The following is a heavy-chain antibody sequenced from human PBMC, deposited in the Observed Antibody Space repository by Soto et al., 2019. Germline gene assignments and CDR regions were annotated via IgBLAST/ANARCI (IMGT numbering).Heavy chain of an antibody. D-gene: IGHD5-18*01. CDR1: GYTFTGYY. CDR3: AREAYTYNNRYYGMDG. CDR2: INPNSGGT. Sequence: ASVKVSCKASGYTFTGYYMHWVRQAPGQGLEWMGWINPNSGGTNYAQKFQGWVTMTRDTSISTAYMELSRLRSDDTAVYYCAREAYTYNNRYYGMDGWGQGTRVTVYS. V-gene: IGHV1-2*04. J-gene: IGHJ6*02.